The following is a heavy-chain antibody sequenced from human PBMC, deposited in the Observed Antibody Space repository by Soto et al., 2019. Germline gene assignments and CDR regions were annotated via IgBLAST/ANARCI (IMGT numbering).Heavy chain of an antibody. J-gene: IGHJ4*02. CDR1: GFTFSSYG. CDR2: ISYDGSNK. Sequence: VQLVESGGGVVQPGRSLRLSCAASGFTFSSYGMHWVRQAPGKGLEWVAVISYDGSNKYYADSVKGRFTISRDNSKNTLYLQMNSLRAEDTAVYYCAKDLVYCTNGVCPSAYWGQGTLVTVSS. D-gene: IGHD2-8*01. V-gene: IGHV3-30*18. CDR3: AKDLVYCTNGVCPSAY.